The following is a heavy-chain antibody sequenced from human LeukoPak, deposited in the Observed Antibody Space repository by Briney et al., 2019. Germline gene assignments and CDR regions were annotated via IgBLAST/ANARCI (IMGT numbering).Heavy chain of an antibody. Sequence: PGGSLRLSCAASGFTFSSYEMNWVRQAPGKGLEWVSYISSSGSTIYYAGSVKGRFTISRDNAKNSLYLQMNSLRAEDTAVYYCARVSGYCSSTSCFPPDYWGQGTLVTVSS. V-gene: IGHV3-48*03. D-gene: IGHD2-2*01. CDR1: GFTFSSYE. J-gene: IGHJ4*02. CDR3: ARVSGYCSSTSCFPPDY. CDR2: ISSSGSTI.